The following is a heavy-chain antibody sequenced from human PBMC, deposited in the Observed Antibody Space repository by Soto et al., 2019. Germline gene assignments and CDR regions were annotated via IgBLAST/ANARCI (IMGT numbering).Heavy chain of an antibody. V-gene: IGHV1-69*13. J-gene: IGHJ6*02. D-gene: IGHD3-3*01. CDR1: GRTFSSYA. CDR3: ASPREITIFGVVISQIYYFYGMDV. Sequence: SVKVSCKASGRTFSSYAISWVRQAPGQGLEWMGGIIPIFGTANYAQKLQGRVTITADESTSTAYMELSSLRSEDTAVYYCASPREITIFGVVISQIYYFYGMDVWGQGTTVTVFS. CDR2: IIPIFGTA.